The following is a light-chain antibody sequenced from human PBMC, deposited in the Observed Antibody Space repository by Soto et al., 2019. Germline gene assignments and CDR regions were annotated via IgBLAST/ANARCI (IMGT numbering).Light chain of an antibody. J-gene: IGKJ5*01. V-gene: IGKV1-39*01. CDR2: AAS. CDR3: QQSYSTPRRT. Sequence: DIQMTQSPSSLSASVGDRVTITCRASQSISSYLNWYQQKPGKAPKLLIYAASSLQSGVPSRFSGSGSRTDFTLTISSLQPEDFATYYCQQSYSTPRRTFGQGTRLEIK. CDR1: QSISSY.